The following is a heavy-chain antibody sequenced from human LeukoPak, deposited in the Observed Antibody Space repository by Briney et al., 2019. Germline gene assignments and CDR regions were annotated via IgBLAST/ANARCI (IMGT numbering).Heavy chain of an antibody. V-gene: IGHV4-4*02. Sequence: GTLSLTCSVSGASLENLHWWTWVRQPPGQGPEWIGEVFHSGTTNDNPSLKSRVTMSADKSKNQFSLTLNSVTAADTATYYCARAVGDYMRYGGYFIDSWGQGTLVVVSS. J-gene: IGHJ4*02. CDR3: ARAVGDYMRYGGYFIDS. CDR2: VFHSGTT. CDR1: GASLENLHW. D-gene: IGHD3-22*01.